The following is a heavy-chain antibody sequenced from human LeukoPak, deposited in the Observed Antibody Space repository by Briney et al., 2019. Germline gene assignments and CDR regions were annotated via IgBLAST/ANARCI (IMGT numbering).Heavy chain of an antibody. Sequence: PGGSLRLSCAASGFTFSSYAMSWVRQAPGKGLEWVSAISGSGGSTYYADSVKGRFTISRDNSKNTLYLQMNSLRAEDTAVYYCASPYGSGSYYIDYYYYYSMDVWGQGTTVTVSS. V-gene: IGHV3-23*01. CDR2: ISGSGGST. J-gene: IGHJ6*02. CDR1: GFTFSSYA. D-gene: IGHD3-10*01. CDR3: ASPYGSGSYYIDYYYYYSMDV.